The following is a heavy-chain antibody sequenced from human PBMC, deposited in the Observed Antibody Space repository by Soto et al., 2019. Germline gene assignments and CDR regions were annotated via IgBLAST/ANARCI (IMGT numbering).Heavy chain of an antibody. D-gene: IGHD6-13*01. CDR1: GYTFTSYY. Sequence: ASVKVSCKASGYTFTSYYMHWVRQAPGQGLEWMGWISGYNGNTNYAQTLQGRLTMTTDTSTSTAYMELRSLRSDDTAVYYCARGGSSWSAEYYQHWGQGTLVTVSS. J-gene: IGHJ1*01. V-gene: IGHV1-18*04. CDR3: ARGGSSWSAEYYQH. CDR2: ISGYNGNT.